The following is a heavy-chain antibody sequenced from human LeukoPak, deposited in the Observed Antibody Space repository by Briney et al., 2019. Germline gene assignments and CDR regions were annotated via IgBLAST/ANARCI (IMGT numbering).Heavy chain of an antibody. V-gene: IGHV3-20*04. Sequence: GGSLRLSCAASGFNFDDYVMSWVRQAPGKGLEWVSGITISRDNAKNSLYLQMNSLRAEDTAVYYCARETPYSSSWTDLDYWGQGTLVTVSS. J-gene: IGHJ4*02. CDR3: ARETPYSSSWTDLDY. D-gene: IGHD6-13*01. CDR1: GFNFDDYV. CDR2: I.